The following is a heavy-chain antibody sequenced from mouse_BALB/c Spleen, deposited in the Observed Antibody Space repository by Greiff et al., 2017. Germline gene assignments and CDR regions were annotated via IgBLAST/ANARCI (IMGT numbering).Heavy chain of an antibody. Sequence: EVNVVESGAELVKPGASVKLSCTASGFNIKDTYMHWVKQRPEQGLEWIGRIDPANGNTKYDPKFQGKATITADTSSNTAYLQLSSLTSEDTAVYYCALPPTGCRGDYWGQGTSVTVSS. J-gene: IGHJ4*01. V-gene: IGHV14-3*02. CDR2: IDPANGNT. CDR1: GFNIKDTY. CDR3: ALPPTGCRGDY. D-gene: IGHD2-10*01.